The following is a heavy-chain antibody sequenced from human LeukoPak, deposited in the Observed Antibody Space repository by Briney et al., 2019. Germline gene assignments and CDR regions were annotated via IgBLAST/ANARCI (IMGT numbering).Heavy chain of an antibody. V-gene: IGHV3-23*01. D-gene: IGHD6-19*01. CDR1: GFTFSNYA. Sequence: PGGPLRLSCAASGFTFSNYAMSWVRQAPGKGLEWVSGISGSGGNTYYADSVKGRFTISRDNAKNTLYLQMNSLRAEDTAVYYCAKAYSIGWYYFDCWGQGTLVTVSS. J-gene: IGHJ4*02. CDR2: ISGSGGNT. CDR3: AKAYSIGWYYFDC.